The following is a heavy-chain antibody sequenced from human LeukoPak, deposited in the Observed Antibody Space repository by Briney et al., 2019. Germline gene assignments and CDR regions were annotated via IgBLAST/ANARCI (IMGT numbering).Heavy chain of an antibody. V-gene: IGHV1-2*02. D-gene: IGHD3-10*01. Sequence: GASVKVSCKASGYTFNGYYIHWVRQASGQGLEWMGWINPNSGGTNYAQKFQGRVTMTRDTSISTAYMELSRLRSDDTAVYYCARSRVTMVRGVIFFGYFDYWGQGTLVTVSS. CDR2: INPNSGGT. CDR3: ARSRVTMVRGVIFFGYFDY. CDR1: GYTFNGYY. J-gene: IGHJ4*02.